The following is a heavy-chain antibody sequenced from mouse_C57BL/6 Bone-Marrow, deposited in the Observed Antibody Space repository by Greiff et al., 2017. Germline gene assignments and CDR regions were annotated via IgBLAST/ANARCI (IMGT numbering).Heavy chain of an antibody. Sequence: QVQLQQPGAELVKPGASVKLSCKASGYTFTSYWMHWVQQRPGRGLEWIGRIGPNSGGTKYNEKFKSKATLTVDKPSSTAYMQLSSLTSEDSAVYYCARGGIYDYDGFAYWGQGTLVTVSA. D-gene: IGHD2-4*01. CDR3: ARGGIYDYDGFAY. CDR1: GYTFTSYW. CDR2: IGPNSGGT. V-gene: IGHV1-72*01. J-gene: IGHJ3*01.